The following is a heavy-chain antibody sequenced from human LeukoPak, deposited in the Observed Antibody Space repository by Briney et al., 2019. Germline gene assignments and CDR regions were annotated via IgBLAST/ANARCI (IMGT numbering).Heavy chain of an antibody. V-gene: IGHV3-7*05. D-gene: IGHD3-16*01. CDR3: ARGGGRHVEY. CDR1: GFTFSSYG. Sequence: GGSLRLSCAASGFTFSSYGMHWVRQAPGKGLEWVANIKEDGSEKNYVDSVKGRFTISRDNAKNSLYLQMNSLRAEDTAVYYCARGGGRHVEYWGQGNLVTVSS. CDR2: IKEDGSEK. J-gene: IGHJ4*02.